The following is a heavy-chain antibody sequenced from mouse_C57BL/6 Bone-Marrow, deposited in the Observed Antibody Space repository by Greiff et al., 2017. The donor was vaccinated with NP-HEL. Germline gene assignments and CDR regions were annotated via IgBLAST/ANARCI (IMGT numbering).Heavy chain of an antibody. CDR3: ARWDYGSSYVDWYFDV. Sequence: QVQLKQPGAELVRPGSSVKLSCKASGYTFTSYWMHWVKQRPIQGLEWIGNIDPSDSETHYNQKFKDKATLTVDKSSSTAYMQLSSLTSEDSAVYYCARWDYGSSYVDWYFDVWGTGTTVTVSS. CDR1: GYTFTSYW. D-gene: IGHD1-1*01. J-gene: IGHJ1*03. V-gene: IGHV1-52*01. CDR2: IDPSDSET.